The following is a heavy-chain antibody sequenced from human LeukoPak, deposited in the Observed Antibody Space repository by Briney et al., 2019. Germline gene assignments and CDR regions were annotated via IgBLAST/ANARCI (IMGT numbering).Heavy chain of an antibody. CDR2: IIPILGIA. D-gene: IGHD2-2*01. CDR1: GGTFSSYA. Sequence: SVKVSCKASGGTFSSYAISWVRQAPGQGLEWMGRIIPILGIANYAQKFQGRVTITVDKSTSTAYMELSSLRSEDTAVYYCALYCSSTSCYGPYYYYGMDVWGQGTTVTVSS. J-gene: IGHJ6*02. V-gene: IGHV1-69*04. CDR3: ALYCSSTSCYGPYYYYGMDV.